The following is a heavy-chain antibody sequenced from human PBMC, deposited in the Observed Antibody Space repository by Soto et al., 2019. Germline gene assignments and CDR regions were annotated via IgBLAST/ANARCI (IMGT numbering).Heavy chain of an antibody. CDR2: IYYSGST. J-gene: IGHJ3*02. V-gene: IGHV4-31*03. Sequence: QVQLQESGPGLVKPSQTLSLTCTFSGGSISSGGYYWSWIRQPPGKGLEWIGYIYYSGSTYYNPSRKSRVTISVDTSKNQFSLKLSSVTAADTAVYYCAKSPVVPAAIGAFDIWGQGTMVTVSS. CDR1: GGSISSGGYY. D-gene: IGHD2-2*02. CDR3: AKSPVVPAAIGAFDI.